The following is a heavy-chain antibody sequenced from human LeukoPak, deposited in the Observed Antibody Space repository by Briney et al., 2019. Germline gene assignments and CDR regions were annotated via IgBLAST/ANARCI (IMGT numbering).Heavy chain of an antibody. CDR3: ARVGDCSSTSCYPSPYYMDV. CDR2: IYYSGTT. CDR1: GGSISSSSYY. V-gene: IGHV4-39*07. D-gene: IGHD2-2*01. J-gene: IGHJ6*03. Sequence: SETLSLTCTVSGGSISSSSYYWGWIRQPPGEGLEWIASIYYSGTTYYNPSLKSRVTISVDTSKNQFSLKLSSVTAADTAVYYCARVGDCSSTSCYPSPYYMDVWGKGTTVAVSS.